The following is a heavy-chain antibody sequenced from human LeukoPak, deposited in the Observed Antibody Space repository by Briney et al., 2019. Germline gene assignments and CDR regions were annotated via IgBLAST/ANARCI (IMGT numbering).Heavy chain of an antibody. CDR2: IGAYNGNT. Sequence: ASMKVSCKASGYTFINYGFSWVRQAPGQGLEWTGWIGAYNGNTNYLQKFQGRVTMTTDTSTNTVYMELRSLRSDDTAVYYCARVSTNSRVAGYDPQWYFDLWGRGTPVTVSP. D-gene: IGHD5-12*01. J-gene: IGHJ2*01. CDR3: ARVSTNSRVAGYDPQWYFDL. V-gene: IGHV1-18*04. CDR1: GYTFINYG.